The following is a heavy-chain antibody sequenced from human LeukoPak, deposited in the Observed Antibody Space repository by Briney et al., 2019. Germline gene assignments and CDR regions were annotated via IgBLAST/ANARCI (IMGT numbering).Heavy chain of an antibody. CDR2: IYHSGST. Sequence: TLSLTCAVSGGSISSGGYSWSWIRQPPGTGLEWIGYIYHSGSTYYNPSLKSRVTISVDRSKNQFSLKLSSVAAADTAVYYCATASGGLWSSDDDAFDIWGQGTMVTVSS. V-gene: IGHV4-30-2*01. D-gene: IGHD5-18*01. CDR1: GGSISSGGYS. CDR3: ATASGGLWSSDDDAFDI. J-gene: IGHJ3*02.